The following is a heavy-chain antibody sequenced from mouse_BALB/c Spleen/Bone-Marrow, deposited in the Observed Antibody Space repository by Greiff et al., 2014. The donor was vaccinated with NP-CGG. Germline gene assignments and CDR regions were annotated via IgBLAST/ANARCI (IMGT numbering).Heavy chain of an antibody. CDR1: GFSLTGYG. J-gene: IGHJ4*01. CDR2: IWGDGST. CDR3: ARDSFLITRALDY. D-gene: IGHD2-4*01. Sequence: VQLVESGPGLVAPSQSLSITCTVSGFSLTGYGVSWVRQSPGKGLEWLGMIWGDGSTDYNSALKSRLSISKDNSKSQVFLKMSSLQTDDTARYYCARDSFLITRALDYWGQGTSVTASS. V-gene: IGHV2-6-7*01.